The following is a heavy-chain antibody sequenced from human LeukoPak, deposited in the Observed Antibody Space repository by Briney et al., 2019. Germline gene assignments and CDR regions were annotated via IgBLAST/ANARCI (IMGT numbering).Heavy chain of an antibody. CDR1: SGSISGVGYY. J-gene: IGHJ3*02. Sequence: KSSQTLSLTCTVSSGSISGVGYYWTWIRQPPGKGLEWIGYIFHSGSAHYNASLQNRVTISIDRDRSQFFLRLNSVTAADTAVYYCVRPRSPGVPSADALDIWGRGTMVTVSS. CDR3: VRPRSPGVPSADALDI. CDR2: IFHSGSA. D-gene: IGHD3-10*01. V-gene: IGHV4-30-2*01.